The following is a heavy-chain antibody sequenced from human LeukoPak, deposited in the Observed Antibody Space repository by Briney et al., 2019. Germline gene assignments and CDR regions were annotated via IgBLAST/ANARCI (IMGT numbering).Heavy chain of an antibody. CDR2: IIPIFGTA. V-gene: IGHV1-69*06. Sequence: GASVKVSCKASGYTFTSYGISWVRQAPGQGLEWMGGIIPIFGTANYAQKFRGRVTITADKSTRTAYMELSSLRSEDTAVYYCAGVMDRGFVSDASFDFWGQGTLVTVFS. CDR1: GYTFTSYG. J-gene: IGHJ4*02. CDR3: AGVMDRGFVSDASFDF. D-gene: IGHD3-10*01.